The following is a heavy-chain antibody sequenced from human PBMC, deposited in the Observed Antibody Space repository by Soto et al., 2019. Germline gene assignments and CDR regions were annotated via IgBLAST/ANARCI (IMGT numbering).Heavy chain of an antibody. V-gene: IGHV1-46*01. CDR3: ARRHNGYCSSTSCPTHFDY. Sequence: QVQLVQSGAEVKKPGASVKVSCKASGYTFTSYYMHWVRRAPGQGLEWMGIINPSGGSTSYAQKFQGRVTMTRDTSTSTVYMELSSLRSEDTAVYYCARRHNGYCSSTSCPTHFDYWGQGTLVTVSS. D-gene: IGHD2-2*01. CDR1: GYTFTSYY. J-gene: IGHJ4*02. CDR2: INPSGGST.